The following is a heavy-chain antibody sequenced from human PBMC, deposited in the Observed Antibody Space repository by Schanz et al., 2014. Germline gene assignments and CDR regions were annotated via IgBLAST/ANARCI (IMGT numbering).Heavy chain of an antibody. CDR3: ARALKGKVAIFGVIAAQNYYYMDV. J-gene: IGHJ6*03. CDR1: GYTFTTYA. D-gene: IGHD3-3*01. V-gene: IGHV1-8*02. Sequence: QVQLVQSGAEVKKPGASVRVSCKASGYTFTTYAMSWVRQATGQGLEWMGWMNPKTGNTDHAQKFQGRVSMTWDTSTSTAYLDLSRLRSEDTGVYYCARALKGKVAIFGVIAAQNYYYMDVWGKGTTDTVSS. CDR2: MNPKTGNT.